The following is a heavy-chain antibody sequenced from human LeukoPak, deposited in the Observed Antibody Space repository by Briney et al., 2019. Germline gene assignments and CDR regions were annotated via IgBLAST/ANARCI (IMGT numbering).Heavy chain of an antibody. CDR2: ISGSGGST. CDR3: AKEVVVDYYFDY. V-gene: IGHV3-23*01. J-gene: IGHJ4*02. CDR1: GFTFSSYA. Sequence: SGGSLRLSRAASGFTFSSYAMSWVRQAPGKGLEWVSAISGSGGSTYYADSVKGRFTISRDNSKNTLYLQMNSLRVEDTAVYYCAKEVVVDYYFDYWGQGTLVTVSS. D-gene: IGHD2-15*01.